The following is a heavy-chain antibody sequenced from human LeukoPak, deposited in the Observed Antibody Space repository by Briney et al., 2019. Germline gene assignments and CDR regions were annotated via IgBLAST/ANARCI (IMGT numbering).Heavy chain of an antibody. CDR1: GGSISSGGYY. V-gene: IGHV4-31*03. CDR3: ATTVGSYFDY. CDR2: IYYSGST. J-gene: IGHJ4*02. Sequence: SETLSLTCTVSGGSISSGGYYWSWIRQHPGKGLEWIGYIYYSGSTYYNPSLKSRVTMSVDTSENQFSLKLNSVTAADTAVYYCATTVGSYFDYWSQGTLVTVSS. D-gene: IGHD3-16*01.